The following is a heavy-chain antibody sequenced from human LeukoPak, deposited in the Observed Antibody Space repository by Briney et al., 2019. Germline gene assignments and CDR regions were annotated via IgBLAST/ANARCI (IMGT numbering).Heavy chain of an antibody. CDR1: GFTFSSYN. Sequence: PGGSLRLSCAASGFTFSSYNMNWVRQAPGKGLEWVANIKQDGSEKKYVDSVKGRFTISRDNAKNSLYLQVNSLRVEDTAVYYCARQHWGLYYYQMDVWGKGTTVTVSS. V-gene: IGHV3-7*01. CDR3: ARQHWGLYYYQMDV. J-gene: IGHJ6*03. D-gene: IGHD7-27*01. CDR2: IKQDGSEK.